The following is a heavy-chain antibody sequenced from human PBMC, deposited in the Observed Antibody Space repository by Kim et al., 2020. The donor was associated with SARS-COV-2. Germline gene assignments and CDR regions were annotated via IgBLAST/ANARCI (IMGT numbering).Heavy chain of an antibody. CDR3: ARAEWDAEELLNWFDP. CDR1: GGSFSGYY. D-gene: IGHD1-26*01. J-gene: IGHJ5*02. V-gene: IGHV4-34*01. CDR2: INHSGST. Sequence: SETLSLTCAVYGGSFSGYYWSWIRQPPGKGLEWIGEINHSGSTNYNPSLKSRVTISVDTSKNQFSLKLSSVTAADTAVYYCARAEWDAEELLNWFDPWGQGTLVTVSS.